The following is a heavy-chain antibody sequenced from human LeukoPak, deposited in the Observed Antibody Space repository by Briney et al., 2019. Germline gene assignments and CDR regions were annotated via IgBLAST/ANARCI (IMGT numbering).Heavy chain of an antibody. CDR2: ISAYNGNT. CDR3: AREMYYYDSSGYSHRGALDAFDI. J-gene: IGHJ3*02. D-gene: IGHD3-22*01. V-gene: IGHV1-18*01. CDR1: GYTFTSYG. Sequence: ASVKVSCKASGYTFTSYGISWVRQAPGQGLEWMGWISAYNGNTNYAQKLQGRVTMTTDTSTSTAYMELRSLRSDDTAVYYRAREMYYYDSSGYSHRGALDAFDIWGQGTMVTVSS.